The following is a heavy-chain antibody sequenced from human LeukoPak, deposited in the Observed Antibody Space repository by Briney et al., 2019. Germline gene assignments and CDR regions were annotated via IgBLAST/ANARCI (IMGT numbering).Heavy chain of an antibody. CDR2: ISWNSGSI. V-gene: IGHV3-9*01. D-gene: IGHD4-23*01. J-gene: IGHJ5*02. Sequence: GGSLRLSCAASGFTFDDYAMHWVRQAPGKGLEWASGISWNSGSIGYADSVKGRFTISRDNAKNSLYLQMNSLRAEDTALYYCAKDFQSLTVENWFDPWGQGTLVTVSS. CDR3: AKDFQSLTVENWFDP. CDR1: GFTFDDYA.